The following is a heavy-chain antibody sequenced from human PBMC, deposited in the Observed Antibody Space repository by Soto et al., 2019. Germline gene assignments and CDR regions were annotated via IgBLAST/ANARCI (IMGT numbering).Heavy chain of an antibody. D-gene: IGHD2-8*01. J-gene: IGHJ6*03. CDR2: ISGSGGST. V-gene: IGHV3-23*01. CDR3: AARCPPYYYYYRDV. Sequence: GGSLRLSCAASGFTFSSYAMSWVRQAPGKGLEWVSAISGSGGSTYYADSVKGRFTISRDNSKNTLYLQMNSLRAEDTAVYYCAARCPPYYYYYRDVWGKGTTVTVSS. CDR1: GFTFSSYA.